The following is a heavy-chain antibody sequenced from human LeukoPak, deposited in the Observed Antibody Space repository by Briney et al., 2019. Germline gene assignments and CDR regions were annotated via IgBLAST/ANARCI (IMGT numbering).Heavy chain of an antibody. CDR1: GYTFTGYY. CDR2: INPNSGGT. CDR3: ASLAAAGPTLGWFDP. D-gene: IGHD6-13*01. Sequence: ASVKVSCKASGYTFTGYYMHRVRQAPGQGLEWMGWINPNSGGTNYAQKFQGRVTMTRDTSISTAYMELSRLRSDDTAVYYCASLAAAGPTLGWFDPWGQGTLVTVSS. V-gene: IGHV1-2*02. J-gene: IGHJ5*02.